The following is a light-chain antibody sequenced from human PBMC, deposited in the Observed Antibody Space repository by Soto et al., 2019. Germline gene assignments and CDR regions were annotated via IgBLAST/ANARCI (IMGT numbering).Light chain of an antibody. J-gene: IGKJ2*01. V-gene: IGKV3-11*01. CDR2: DAS. Sequence: EIVLTQSPATLSLSPGERATLSCRASQSVSSYLAWYQQKPGQAPRLLIYDASNRAPGIPARFSGSGSGTDFILTISSLEHEDFAVYYCQQRSNWPPYTFGQGTKLEIK. CDR3: QQRSNWPPYT. CDR1: QSVSSY.